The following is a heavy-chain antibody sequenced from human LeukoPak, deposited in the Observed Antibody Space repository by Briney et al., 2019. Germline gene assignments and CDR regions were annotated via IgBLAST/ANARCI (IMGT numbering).Heavy chain of an antibody. Sequence: SETLSLTCAVYGGSFSGYYWSWIRQPPGKGLEWTGYIYYSGSTNYNPSLKSRVIISVDTAKNQISLKLSSVTAADTAVYYCARAMVRGVNDAFDIWGQGTMVTVSS. D-gene: IGHD3-10*01. J-gene: IGHJ3*02. CDR3: ARAMVRGVNDAFDI. V-gene: IGHV4-59*01. CDR2: IYYSGST. CDR1: GGSFSGYY.